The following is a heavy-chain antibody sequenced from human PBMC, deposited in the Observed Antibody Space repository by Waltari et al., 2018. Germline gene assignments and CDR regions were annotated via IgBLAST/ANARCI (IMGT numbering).Heavy chain of an antibody. Sequence: QVQLVQSGAEVKKPGASVKVSCKASGYTFTGYYMHWVRKAPGQGLEWMGRINPNSGGTNYAQKFQGRVTMTRDTSISTAYMELSRLRSDDTAVYYCARDDKVVATAYYYYMDVWGKGTTVTVSS. J-gene: IGHJ6*03. D-gene: IGHD2-15*01. V-gene: IGHV1-2*06. CDR2: INPNSGGT. CDR3: ARDDKVVATAYYYYMDV. CDR1: GYTFTGYY.